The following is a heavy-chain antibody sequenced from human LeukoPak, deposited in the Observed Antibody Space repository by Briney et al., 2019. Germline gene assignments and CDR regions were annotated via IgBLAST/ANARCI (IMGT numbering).Heavy chain of an antibody. Sequence: TGGSLRLSCAASEFTFVRYAMNWVRQAPGKGLEWVSYISSSSFKIGYADSVKGRFTISRDNSKNSLYLQMDSLRVEDTAVYYLVRDPSYGSSWYYYMDVWGKGTTVSVSS. V-gene: IGHV3-48*04. D-gene: IGHD6-13*01. CDR1: EFTFVRYA. CDR2: ISSSSFKI. J-gene: IGHJ6*03. CDR3: VRDPSYGSSWYYYMDV.